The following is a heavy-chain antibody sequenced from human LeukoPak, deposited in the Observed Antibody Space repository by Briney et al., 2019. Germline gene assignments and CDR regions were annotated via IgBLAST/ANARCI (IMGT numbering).Heavy chain of an antibody. V-gene: IGHV3-53*01. D-gene: IGHD3-16*01. CDR3: ARDQEGFGNYYFDY. Sequence: GGSLRLSCAASGFTVSSNYMSWVRQAPGKGLEWVSVIYSGGSKYYADSVKGRFTISRDNSKNTLYLQMNSLRAEDTAVYYCARDQEGFGNYYFDYWGQGTLVTVSS. CDR1: GFTVSSNY. J-gene: IGHJ4*02. CDR2: IYSGGSK.